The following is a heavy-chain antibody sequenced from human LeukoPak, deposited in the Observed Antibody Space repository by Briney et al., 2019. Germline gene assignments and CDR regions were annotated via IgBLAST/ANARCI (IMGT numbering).Heavy chain of an antibody. CDR1: GYTFLSYG. Sequence: GASVKVSCKASGYTFLSYGISWVRQAPGHGLEWMGWISAYTGNTNFAQKFQGRVTMTTDTSTTTAYMELRSLRSDDAAVYYCVRVYNTYYDFWSGHIYYMDVWGKGTTVTVSS. D-gene: IGHD3-3*01. CDR2: ISAYTGNT. V-gene: IGHV1-18*01. CDR3: VRVYNTYYDFWSGHIYYMDV. J-gene: IGHJ6*03.